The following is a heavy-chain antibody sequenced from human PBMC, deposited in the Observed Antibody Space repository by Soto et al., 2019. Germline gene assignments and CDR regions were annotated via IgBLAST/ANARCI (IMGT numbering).Heavy chain of an antibody. Sequence: AQLVESGGSLVKPGGSLRLSCAASGFSFGDYIMNWVRQAPGRGLEWVASISHSGSYIFYADSVKGRFTISRDNSRESLYLQMNSLRVDDTAIYYCASPREYCVPTSNCFIAFDIWGQGTRVTVSS. CDR3: ASPREYCVPTSNCFIAFDI. CDR1: GFSFGDYI. J-gene: IGHJ3*02. CDR2: ISHSGSYI. D-gene: IGHD2-21*01. V-gene: IGHV3-21*01.